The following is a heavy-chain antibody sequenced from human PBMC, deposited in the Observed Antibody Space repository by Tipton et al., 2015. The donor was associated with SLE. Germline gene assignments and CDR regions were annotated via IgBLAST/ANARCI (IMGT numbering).Heavy chain of an antibody. D-gene: IGHD3-10*01. CDR1: GYSISSGYY. CDR3: ARHMRRRWGSGMAAKIDAFDI. Sequence: TLSLTCAVSGYSISSGYYWGWIRQPPGKGLEWIGSIYHSGSTYYNPPLKSRVTISVDTSKNQCSLKLSSVTAADTAVYYCARHMRRRWGSGMAAKIDAFDIWGQGTMVTVSS. V-gene: IGHV4-38-2*01. J-gene: IGHJ3*02. CDR2: IYHSGST.